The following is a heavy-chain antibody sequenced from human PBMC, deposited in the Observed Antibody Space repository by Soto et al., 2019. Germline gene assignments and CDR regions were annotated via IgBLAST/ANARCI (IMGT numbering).Heavy chain of an antibody. Sequence: LETLSLTCTVSGGSISSGDYCWSWIRQPPGKGLEWIGYIYYSGSTNYNPSLKSRVTISIDTSKNQFSLKLTSLTATDTAVYYCARGGPSSKWLDPWGQGTLVTVSS. J-gene: IGHJ5*02. CDR3: ARGGPSSKWLDP. CDR2: IYYSGST. V-gene: IGHV4-61*08. CDR1: GGSISSGDYC.